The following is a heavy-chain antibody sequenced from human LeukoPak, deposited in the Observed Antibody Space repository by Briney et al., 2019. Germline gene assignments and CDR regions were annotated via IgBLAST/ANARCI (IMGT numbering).Heavy chain of an antibody. Sequence: SETLSLTCTVSGDSISSGSYYWSWIRQPAGKGLEWIGRIYSNGDTKFNPSLKSRVTISLDTSKNLFSLKLSSATAAETVLYYCASRHSKQQPYYYYMDIWGKGTTVTVSS. CDR1: GDSISSGSYY. CDR3: ASRHSKQQPYYYYMDI. D-gene: IGHD6-13*01. V-gene: IGHV4-61*02. J-gene: IGHJ6*03. CDR2: IYSNGDT.